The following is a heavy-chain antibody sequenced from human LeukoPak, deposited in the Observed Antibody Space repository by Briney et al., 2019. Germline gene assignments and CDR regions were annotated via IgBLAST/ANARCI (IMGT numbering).Heavy chain of an antibody. J-gene: IGHJ5*02. CDR2: IYHSGST. CDR1: GYSISSGYY. CDR3: ARGLIAAAGVNWFDP. D-gene: IGHD6-13*01. V-gene: IGHV4-38-2*01. Sequence: SETLSLTCAVSGYSISSGYYWGWIRQPPGKGREWIGGIYHSGSTYYNPSLKSRVTISVDTSKNQFSLKLSSVTAADTAVYYCARGLIAAAGVNWFDPWGQGTLVTVSS.